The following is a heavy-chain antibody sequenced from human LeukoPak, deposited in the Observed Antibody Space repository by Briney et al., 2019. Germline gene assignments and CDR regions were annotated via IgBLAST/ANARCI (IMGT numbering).Heavy chain of an antibody. Sequence: ASVKVSCKASGYTFTGYYMHWVRQAPGQGLEWMGWINPNSGGTNYAQKFQGRVTMTRDTSISTAYMELSRLRSDDTAVYYCAREYNWNRWDFDYWGQGTLVTVSS. CDR2: INPNSGGT. CDR1: GYTFTGYY. V-gene: IGHV1-2*02. CDR3: AREYNWNRWDFDY. J-gene: IGHJ4*02. D-gene: IGHD1-1*01.